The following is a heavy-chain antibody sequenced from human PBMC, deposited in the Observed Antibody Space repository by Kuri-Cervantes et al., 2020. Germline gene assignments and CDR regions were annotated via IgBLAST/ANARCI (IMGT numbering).Heavy chain of an antibody. D-gene: IGHD6-6*01. Sequence: GESLKISCAASGFTFSNSWMNWVRQAPGKGLEWVAHIKEDGSGKYYVDSVKGRFTISRDNAKNSLYLQMNSLRAEDTAVYYCASGAALDAFDIWGQGTMVTVSS. V-gene: IGHV3-7*01. CDR3: ASGAALDAFDI. CDR2: IKEDGSGK. CDR1: GFTFSNSW. J-gene: IGHJ3*02.